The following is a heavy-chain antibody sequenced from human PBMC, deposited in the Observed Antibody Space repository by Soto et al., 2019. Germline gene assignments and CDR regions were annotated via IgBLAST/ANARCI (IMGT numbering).Heavy chain of an antibody. CDR3: ASLGSSGWYGGPYGC. V-gene: IGHV1-69*12. J-gene: IGHJ4*02. D-gene: IGHD6-19*01. Sequence: QVQLVQSGAEVKKPGSSVKVSCKASGGTFSSYAISWVRQAPGQGLEWMGGIIPIFGTANYAQKFQGRVTITAAESTGQAYMELRSLRSEDTAVYYCASLGSSGWYGGPYGCWGQGTLVTVSS. CDR1: GGTFSSYA. CDR2: IIPIFGTA.